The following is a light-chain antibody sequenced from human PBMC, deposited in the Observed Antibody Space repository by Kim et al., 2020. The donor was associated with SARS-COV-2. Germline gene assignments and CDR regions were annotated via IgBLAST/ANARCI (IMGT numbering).Light chain of an antibody. J-gene: IGKJ1*01. Sequence: VSPGETATLSCRASQSINNKLAWYQQKHGQAPRLLIYGASTRATGIPDRFTGSGSGTDFTLTISRLEPEDFAVYYCQQYDILPRTFGQGTKVDIK. CDR2: GAS. V-gene: IGKV3-20*01. CDR1: QSINNK. CDR3: QQYDILPRT.